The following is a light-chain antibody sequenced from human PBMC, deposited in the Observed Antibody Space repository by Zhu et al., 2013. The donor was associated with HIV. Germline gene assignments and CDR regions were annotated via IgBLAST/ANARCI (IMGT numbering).Light chain of an antibody. V-gene: IGKV3-15*01. J-gene: IGKJ3*01. CDR2: GAS. Sequence: EIVMTQSPATLSVSPGERATLSCRASQGVSSNLAWYQQKPGQAPSLLIYGASTRATGIAARFSGSGSGTEFTLTISSLEPEDFATYYCQQLNAYPLTFGPGTKV. CDR1: QGVSSN. CDR3: QQLNAYPLT.